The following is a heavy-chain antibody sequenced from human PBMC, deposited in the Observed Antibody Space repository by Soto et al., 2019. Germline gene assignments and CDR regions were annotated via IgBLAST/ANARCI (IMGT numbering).Heavy chain of an antibody. J-gene: IGHJ4*02. V-gene: IGHV3-30*18. D-gene: IGHD3-22*01. CDR2: ISSDGKSE. Sequence: PGGSLRLSCAASGFTFSTYGMRWVRQPPGKGLEWAAVISSDGKSEHYADPVKGRFSISRDNSKNTLSLQMNSLRVEDTAVYYCAKTITTYSGDSRGRGALVDYWGQGTLVTVSS. CDR3: AKTITTYSGDSRGRGALVDY. CDR1: GFTFSTYG.